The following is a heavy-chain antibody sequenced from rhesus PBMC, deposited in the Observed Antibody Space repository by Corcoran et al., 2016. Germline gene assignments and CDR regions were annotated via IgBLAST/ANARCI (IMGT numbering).Heavy chain of an antibody. CDR3: ARRWGDYYDEVFDY. CDR1: GGSISSSNW. V-gene: IGHV4-65*02. D-gene: IGHD3-34*01. CDR2: IGGNSGIT. J-gene: IGHJ4*01. Sequence: QVQLQESGPGLVQPSETLSLTCAVSGGSISSSNWWSWIRQPPGKGLEWIGNIGGNSGITYYNPSHKSRGTISQDTSKNQFSLKLSSVTAADTAVYYCARRWGDYYDEVFDYWGQGVLVTVSS.